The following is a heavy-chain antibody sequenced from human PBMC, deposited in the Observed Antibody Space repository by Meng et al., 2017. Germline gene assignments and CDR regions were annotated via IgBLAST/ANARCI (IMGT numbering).Heavy chain of an antibody. CDR1: GFTFDDYA. V-gene: IGHV3-9*01. J-gene: IGHJ3*02. CDR3: AKDATIFGVVIMRGAFDI. Sequence: SLKIFCAASGFTFDDYAMHWVRQAPGKGLEWVSGISWNSGSIGYADSVKGRFTISRDNAKNSLYLQMNSLRAEDTALYYCAKDATIFGVVIMRGAFDIWGQGTMVTVSS. CDR2: ISWNSGSI. D-gene: IGHD3-3*01.